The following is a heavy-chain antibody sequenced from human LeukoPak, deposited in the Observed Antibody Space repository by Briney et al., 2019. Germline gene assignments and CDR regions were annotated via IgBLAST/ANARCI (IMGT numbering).Heavy chain of an antibody. CDR1: GYSFTTSY. V-gene: IGHV1-46*01. CDR2: INPSGGTT. CDR3: ARDGGYCSPTSCFAFF. J-gene: IGHJ4*02. D-gene: IGHD2-2*01. Sequence: ASVKVSCKASGYSFTTSYMHWARQASGQGLEWMGIINPSGGTTTYAQKFQGRVTMTSDTSTSTAYMELSSLTSEDTAMYYCARDGGYCSPTSCFAFFWGQGTLVTVSS.